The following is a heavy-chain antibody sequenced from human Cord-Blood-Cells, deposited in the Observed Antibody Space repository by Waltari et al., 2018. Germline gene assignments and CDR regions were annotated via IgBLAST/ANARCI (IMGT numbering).Heavy chain of an antibody. D-gene: IGHD3-3*01. J-gene: IGHJ4*02. CDR2: NIPIFGTA. V-gene: IGHV1-69*12. CDR1: GGTFSSYA. Sequence: QVQLVQSGAEVKKPGSSVKVSCKASGGTFSSYAISWVRQAPGQGLEWMGGNIPIFGTANNAQNVQGRVTITAYESTGTAYMELSSLRSEDTAVYYCAREIFGDGYNDYWGQGTLVTVSS. CDR3: AREIFGDGYNDY.